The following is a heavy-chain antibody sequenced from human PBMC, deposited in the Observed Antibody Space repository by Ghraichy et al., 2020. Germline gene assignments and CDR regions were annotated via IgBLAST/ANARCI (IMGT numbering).Heavy chain of an antibody. Sequence: SETLSLTCAVYGESLNSFYWSWIRQPPGQGLEWIWEVYDSGVTKYNPSLESRVSISVSKSKSQFSLKLNSVTAADTGVYYCARGMCSTRLEIWGRGTPVIVSS. J-gene: IGHJ2*01. V-gene: IGHV4-34*01. CDR1: GESLNSFY. CDR2: VYDSGVT. D-gene: IGHD1-1*01. CDR3: ARGMCSTRLEI.